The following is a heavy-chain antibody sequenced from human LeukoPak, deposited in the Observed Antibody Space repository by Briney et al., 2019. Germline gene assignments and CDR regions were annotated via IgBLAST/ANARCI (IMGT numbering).Heavy chain of an antibody. V-gene: IGHV4-59*01. D-gene: IGHD6-13*01. CDR1: GGSISSYY. CDR3: ARALPGIAAAGRDHLDY. Sequence: SETLSLTCTVSGGSISSYYWSWIRQPPGKGLEWIGYIYYSGSTNYNPSLKSRVTISVDTSKNQFSLKLSSVTAADTAVYYCARALPGIAAAGRDHLDYWGQGTLVTVSS. CDR2: IYYSGST. J-gene: IGHJ4*02.